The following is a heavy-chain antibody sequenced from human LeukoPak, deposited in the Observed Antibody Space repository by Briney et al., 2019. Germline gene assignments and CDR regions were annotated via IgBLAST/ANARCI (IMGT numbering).Heavy chain of an antibody. CDR1: GYSFTGYY. V-gene: IGHV1-2*04. D-gene: IGHD6-13*01. J-gene: IGHJ3*02. CDR3: ARVGRAITAAGFGAFDI. Sequence: ASVKVSCKASGYSFTGYYMHWVRQAPGQGLEWMGRINPNSGGTNYAQKFQGWVTMTRDTSISTAYMELSRLRSDDTAVYYCARVGRAITAAGFGAFDIWGQGTMVTVSS. CDR2: INPNSGGT.